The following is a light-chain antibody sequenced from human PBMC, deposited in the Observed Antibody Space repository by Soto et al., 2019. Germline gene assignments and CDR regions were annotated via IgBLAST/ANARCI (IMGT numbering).Light chain of an antibody. J-gene: IGLJ1*01. V-gene: IGLV1-40*01. CDR3: QSYDSSLTGLDV. CDR2: GNS. CDR1: SSNIGSRYD. Sequence: QSVLTQPPSVSGAPGQRVTISCTGSSSNIGSRYDVHWYQQLPGTAPRLLIYGNSNRPSGVPDRFSGSKSGTSASLAITGLQAEDEADYYCQSYDSSLTGLDVFGTGTKVTVL.